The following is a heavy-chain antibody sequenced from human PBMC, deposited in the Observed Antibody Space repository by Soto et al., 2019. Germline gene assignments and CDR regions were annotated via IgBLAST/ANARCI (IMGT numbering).Heavy chain of an antibody. CDR1: GFTFSSYA. Sequence: EVQMLESGGGLVQPGGSLRLSCAASGFTFSSYAMSWVRQAPGKGLEWVSAISGSGGSTYYADSVKGRFTISRDNSKNTLYLQMNSLRAEDTAVYYCAKLSDYDFWSGYSKGFDPWGQGTLVTVSS. CDR2: ISGSGGST. CDR3: AKLSDYDFWSGYSKGFDP. J-gene: IGHJ5*02. D-gene: IGHD3-3*01. V-gene: IGHV3-23*01.